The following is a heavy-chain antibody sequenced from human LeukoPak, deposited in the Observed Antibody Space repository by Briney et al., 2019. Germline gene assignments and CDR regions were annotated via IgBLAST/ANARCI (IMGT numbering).Heavy chain of an antibody. CDR1: GFTFNDYY. CDR3: ARDRHCWIFP. D-gene: IGHD2-21*02. CDR2: ISGNSSYT. Sequence: GGSLRLSCAASGFTFNDYYMRWVRQAPGKGLEWVSYISGNSSYTNYADSVKGRFTISRDNGKNSLYLKMQRLRADDRAVYSCARDRHCWIFPWGQGTLVTVSS. J-gene: IGHJ4*02. V-gene: IGHV3-11*06.